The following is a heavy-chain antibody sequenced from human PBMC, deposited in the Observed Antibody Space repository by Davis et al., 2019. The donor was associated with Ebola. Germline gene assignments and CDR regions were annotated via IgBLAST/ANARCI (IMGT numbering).Heavy chain of an antibody. CDR2: INHSGST. CDR3: ARAPGWFDH. V-gene: IGHV4-34*01. J-gene: IGHJ5*02. Sequence: MPSETLSLTCAVYGGSFSGYYWSWIRQPPGKGLEWIGEINHSGSTNYNPSLKSRVTISVDTSKNQFSLKLRSVTAADTAVYYCARAPGWFDHWGQGTLVTVSS. CDR1: GGSFSGYY.